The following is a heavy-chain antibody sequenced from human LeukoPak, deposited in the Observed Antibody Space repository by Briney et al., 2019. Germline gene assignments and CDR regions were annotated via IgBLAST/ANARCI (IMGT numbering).Heavy chain of an antibody. Sequence: GGSLRLSCAASGFTFSSYAVSWVRQAPGKGLEWVSAISGSGGSTYYADSVQGRFTISRDNSKNTLYLQMNSLRPEDTAVYYCAKSDNQLRYFDWFFGYWGQGTLVTVSS. CDR3: AKSDNQLRYFDWFFGY. CDR1: GFTFSSYA. D-gene: IGHD3-9*01. CDR2: ISGSGGST. J-gene: IGHJ4*02. V-gene: IGHV3-23*01.